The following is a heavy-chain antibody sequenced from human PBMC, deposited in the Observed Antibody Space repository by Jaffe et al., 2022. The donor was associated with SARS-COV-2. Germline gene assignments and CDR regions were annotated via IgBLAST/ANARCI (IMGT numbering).Heavy chain of an antibody. D-gene: IGHD3-10*01. CDR2: INHSGST. CDR3: ARGIRYYYGLGSYSDYYYYYMDV. Sequence: QVQLQQWGAGLLKPSETLSLTCAVYGGSFSGYYWSWIRQPPGKGLEWIGEINHSGSTNYNPSLKSRVTISVDTSKNQFSLKLSSVTAADTAVYYCARGIRYYYGLGSYSDYYYYYMDVWGKGTTVTVSS. CDR1: GGSFSGYY. V-gene: IGHV4-34*01. J-gene: IGHJ6*03.